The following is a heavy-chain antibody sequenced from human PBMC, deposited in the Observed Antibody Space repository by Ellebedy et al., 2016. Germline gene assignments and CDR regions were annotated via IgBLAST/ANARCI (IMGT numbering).Heavy chain of an antibody. CDR2: VSYSGST. Sequence: SETLSLTRTVSDASISSFYWSWIRQPPGKGLEWIGYVSYSGSTKYNPSLKSRVTISLDTSTNQFSLRLTSVTAADTAVYYCARAGYSSNFEDWGQGTLVTVSS. V-gene: IGHV4-59*01. CDR1: DASISSFY. J-gene: IGHJ4*02. D-gene: IGHD5-18*01. CDR3: ARAGYSSNFED.